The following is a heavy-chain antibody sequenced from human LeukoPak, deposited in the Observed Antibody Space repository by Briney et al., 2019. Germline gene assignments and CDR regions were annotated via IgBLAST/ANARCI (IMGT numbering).Heavy chain of an antibody. CDR2: INHSGST. CDR1: GGSISGYY. D-gene: IGHD2-15*01. J-gene: IGHJ4*02. Sequence: SETLSLTCTVSGGSISGYYWSWLRQPPGKGLEWIGEINHSGSTNYNPSLKSRVTISVDTSKNQFSLKLSSVTAADTAVYYCARGPKRGVIVVVVAAPYFDYWGQGTLVTVSS. CDR3: ARGPKRGVIVVVVAAPYFDY. V-gene: IGHV4-34*01.